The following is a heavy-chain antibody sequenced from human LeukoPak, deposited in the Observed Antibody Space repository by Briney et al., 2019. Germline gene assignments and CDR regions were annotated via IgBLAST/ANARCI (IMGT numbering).Heavy chain of an antibody. V-gene: IGHV3-23*01. J-gene: IGHJ4*02. CDR3: AKSSSSPRLFDY. CDR2: ISGSGDST. D-gene: IGHD6-6*01. Sequence: GGSLRLSCAASGFTFSSYAMSWVRQAPGKGLDWVSAISGSGDSTYYADSVKGRFTISRDNSKNTLYLQMNSLRAEDTAVYYCAKSSSSPRLFDYWGQGALVTVSS. CDR1: GFTFSSYA.